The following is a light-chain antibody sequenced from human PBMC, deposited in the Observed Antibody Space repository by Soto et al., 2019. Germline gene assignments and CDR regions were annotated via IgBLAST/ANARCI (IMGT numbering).Light chain of an antibody. Sequence: QSALTQPASVSGSPGQSITISCTGTSSDVGGYNYVSWYQQHPGKAPKLMIYEVNNRPSGVSNRFSGSKSGNTASLTISGLQAEDEADYYCSSYISSSTLVVFGGATKLTVL. CDR3: SSYISSSTLVV. J-gene: IGLJ2*01. V-gene: IGLV2-14*01. CDR2: EVN. CDR1: SSDVGGYNY.